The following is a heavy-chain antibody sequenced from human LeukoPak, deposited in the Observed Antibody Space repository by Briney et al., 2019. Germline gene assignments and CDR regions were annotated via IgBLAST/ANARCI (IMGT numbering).Heavy chain of an antibody. J-gene: IGHJ4*02. CDR3: TTDPGDYEIY. Sequence: GGSLRLSCAASGLTFRNAWMSWVRQAPGKGLEWVGRIKSKTDGGTVDYAPPVKGRFTISRDDSRNTLSLEMNSLKTEGTAVYYCTTDPGDYEIYWGQGTPVTVSS. V-gene: IGHV3-15*01. CDR1: GLTFRNAW. D-gene: IGHD4-17*01. CDR2: IKSKTDGGTV.